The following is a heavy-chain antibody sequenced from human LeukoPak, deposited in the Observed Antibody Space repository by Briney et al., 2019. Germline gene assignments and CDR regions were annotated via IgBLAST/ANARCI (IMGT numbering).Heavy chain of an antibody. D-gene: IGHD5-18*01. Sequence: PGGSLRLSCAASGLTFSTYGMHWVRQAPGKGLEWVAFIQNDGNDKYYADSVKGRFTISKDNSKNTVDLQMNGLRAEDTAVYYCAKDGLDTAPVQYYFDYWGQGTLVTVSS. CDR2: IQNDGNDK. J-gene: IGHJ4*02. CDR3: AKDGLDTAPVQYYFDY. CDR1: GLTFSTYG. V-gene: IGHV3-30*02.